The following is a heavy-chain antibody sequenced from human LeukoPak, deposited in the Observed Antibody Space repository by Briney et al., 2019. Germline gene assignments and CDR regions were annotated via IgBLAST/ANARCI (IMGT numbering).Heavy chain of an antibody. CDR3: ASRDYDILTGYGPYYYYYMDI. CDR2: IIPIFGTA. J-gene: IGHJ6*03. V-gene: IGHV1-69*13. CDR1: GGTFSSYA. D-gene: IGHD3-9*01. Sequence: SVKVSCKASGGTFSSYAISWVRQAPGQGLEWMGGIIPIFGTANYAQKFQGRVTITADESTSTAYMELSSLRSEDTAVYYCASRDYDILTGYGPYYYYYMDIWGKGTTVTISS.